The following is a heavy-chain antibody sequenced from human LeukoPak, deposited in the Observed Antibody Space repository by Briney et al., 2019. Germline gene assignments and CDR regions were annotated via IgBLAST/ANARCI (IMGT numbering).Heavy chain of an antibody. Sequence: SETLSLTCTVSGGSISSYYWSWIRQPPGKGLEWIGYIYYSGSTNYNPSLKSRVTISVDTSKNQFSLKLSSVTAADTAVYYCARNFPGRTEDVWGKGTTVTVSS. CDR1: GGSISSYY. CDR3: ARNFPGRTEDV. J-gene: IGHJ6*04. CDR2: IYYSGST. V-gene: IGHV4-59*01.